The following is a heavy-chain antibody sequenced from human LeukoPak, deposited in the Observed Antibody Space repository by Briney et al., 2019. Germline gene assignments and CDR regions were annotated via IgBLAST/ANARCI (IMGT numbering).Heavy chain of an antibody. D-gene: IGHD6-13*01. CDR1: GYTFTGYY. CDR2: INPNDGGT. V-gene: IGHV1-2*02. J-gene: IGHJ5*02. CDR3: ATDGHSSSWYFEFGFDP. Sequence: GASVKVSCKASGYTFTGYYIHWMRQAPGQGLEWMGWINPNDGGTNYAQKFQGRVTMTRDTSISTAYMELSRLRSDDTAVYYCATDGHSSSWYFEFGFDPWGQGTLVTVSS.